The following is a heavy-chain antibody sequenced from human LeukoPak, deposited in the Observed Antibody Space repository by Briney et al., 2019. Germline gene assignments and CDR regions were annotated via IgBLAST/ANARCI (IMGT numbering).Heavy chain of an antibody. D-gene: IGHD6-13*01. Sequence: ASVKVSCKASGYTFTVYYMHWVRQAPGQGLEWMGWINPNSGGTNYAQKFQGRVTTTRDTSISTAYMELSRLRSDDTAVYYCARVLSSSPWVHLWYWGQGTLVTVSS. CDR3: ARVLSSSPWVHLWY. V-gene: IGHV1-2*02. CDR2: INPNSGGT. CDR1: GYTFTVYY. J-gene: IGHJ4*02.